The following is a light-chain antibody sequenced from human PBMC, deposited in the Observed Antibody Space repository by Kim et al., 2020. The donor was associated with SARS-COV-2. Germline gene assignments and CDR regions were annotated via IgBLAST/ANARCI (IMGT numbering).Light chain of an antibody. CDR1: QSISRE. V-gene: IGKV1-5*03. Sequence: DIQMTQSTSTLSASLGDRVTITCRASQSISRELAWYQQKPGKAPKFLIYQASSLESGVPSRFSGSGSGTEFTLTISSLQPDDSATYYCHQYDSYPLTFGGGTKVDIK. J-gene: IGKJ4*01. CDR2: QAS. CDR3: HQYDSYPLT.